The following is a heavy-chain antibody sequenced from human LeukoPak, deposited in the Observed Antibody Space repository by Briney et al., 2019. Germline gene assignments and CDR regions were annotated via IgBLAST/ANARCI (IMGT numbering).Heavy chain of an antibody. Sequence: SETLSLTCTVSGGSISNYYWSWIRQPPGKGLEWIGYIYYSGSTNYNPSLKSRVTISVDTSKNQFSLKLSSVTAADTAVYYCAREALFIPFDYWGQGTLVTVSS. V-gene: IGHV4-59*01. CDR1: GGSISNYY. CDR3: AREALFIPFDY. CDR2: IYYSGST. J-gene: IGHJ4*02. D-gene: IGHD2-21*01.